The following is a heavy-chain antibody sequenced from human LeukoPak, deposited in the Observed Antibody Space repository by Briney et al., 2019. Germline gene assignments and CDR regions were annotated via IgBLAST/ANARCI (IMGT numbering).Heavy chain of an antibody. J-gene: IGHJ6*03. Sequence: SVKVSCKASGGTFSSYAISWVRQAPGQGLEWMGGIIPIFGTANYAQKFQGRVTITADESTSTAYMELSSLRSEDTAVYYCARGPIFGALNYYYMDVWGKGTTVTVSS. D-gene: IGHD3-3*01. CDR3: ARGPIFGALNYYYMDV. CDR1: GGTFSSYA. CDR2: IIPIFGTA. V-gene: IGHV1-69*13.